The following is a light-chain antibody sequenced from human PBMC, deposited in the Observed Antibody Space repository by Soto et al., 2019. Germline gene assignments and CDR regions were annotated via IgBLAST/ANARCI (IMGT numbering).Light chain of an antibody. V-gene: IGLV1-40*01. Sequence: QLVLTQPPSVSGAPGQRVTISCTGSTSNIVAGYDVHWYQQLPGTAPKLLIYGNSNRPSGVPDRFSGSKSATSASLAITGLQAEDEAEYYCQSYDTSLSAYVFGTGTKVTVL. CDR3: QSYDTSLSAYV. CDR2: GNS. CDR1: TSNIVAGYD. J-gene: IGLJ1*01.